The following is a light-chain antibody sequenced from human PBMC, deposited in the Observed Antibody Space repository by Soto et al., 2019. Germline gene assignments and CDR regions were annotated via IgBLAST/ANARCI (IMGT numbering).Light chain of an antibody. CDR3: QQTYSTPRT. J-gene: IGKJ1*01. CDR2: SAS. CDR1: RFLSRY. Sequence: DLQVTHSPSSLSASVVDGVTITCRASRFLSRYVNGYQQKPGKAPKRLIYSASSLQSGVPSTFSGSGSGSDFTLTINSLQPEDFATYYCQQTYSTPRTFGQGTKVDIK. V-gene: IGKV1-39*01.